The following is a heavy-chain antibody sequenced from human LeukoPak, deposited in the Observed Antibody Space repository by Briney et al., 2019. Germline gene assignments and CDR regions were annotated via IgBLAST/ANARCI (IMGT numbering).Heavy chain of an antibody. V-gene: IGHV3-21*01. CDR2: ISSGSNYI. CDR3: ARDLAEYDFDY. D-gene: IGHD3-3*01. J-gene: IGHJ4*02. Sequence: RGSLRLSCVASGFTFSTSRMNWVRQAPGKGLEWVSSISSGSNYIYNADSVKGRFTISRDNAKNSLYLQMNSLRAEDTAVYYCARDLAEYDFDYWGQGTLVTVSS. CDR1: GFTFSTSR.